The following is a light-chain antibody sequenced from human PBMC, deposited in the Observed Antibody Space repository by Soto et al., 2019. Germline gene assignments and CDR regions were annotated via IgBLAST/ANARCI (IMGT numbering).Light chain of an antibody. CDR3: QQSYSFPHT. CDR1: HSISSY. CDR2: AAS. V-gene: IGKV1-39*01. J-gene: IGKJ1*01. Sequence: DIQMSQSPSSLSASVGDRVTITCRASHSISSYLNWYQQKPGKAPNLLIYAASSLQSGVPSRFSGGGSGTDFTLTISNLQPEDFATYYCQQSYSFPHTFGQGTKVEIK.